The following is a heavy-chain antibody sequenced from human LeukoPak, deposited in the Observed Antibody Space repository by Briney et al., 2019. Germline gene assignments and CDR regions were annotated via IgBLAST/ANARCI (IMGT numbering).Heavy chain of an antibody. CDR1: GGSISSGSYY. CDR3: ARDRYYYDSSGYYFTFDY. CDR2: IYTSGST. J-gene: IGHJ4*02. V-gene: IGHV4-61*02. D-gene: IGHD3-22*01. Sequence: SETLSLTCTVSGGSISSGSYYWSWIRQPAGKGLEWIGRIYTSGSTNYNPSLKSRVTMSVDTSKNQFSLKLSSVTAADTAVYYCARDRYYYDSSGYYFTFDYWGQGTLVTVSS.